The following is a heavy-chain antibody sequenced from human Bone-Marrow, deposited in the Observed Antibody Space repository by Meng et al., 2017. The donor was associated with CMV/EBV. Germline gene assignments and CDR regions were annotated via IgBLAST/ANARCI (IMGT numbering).Heavy chain of an antibody. CDR1: GGSISSSSYY. CDR2: IYYSGST. CDR3: ACRSSSWTGQYNWFDP. V-gene: IGHV4-39*01. D-gene: IGHD6-13*01. J-gene: IGHJ5*02. Sequence: SETLSLTCTVSGGSISSSSYYWGWIRQPPGKGLEWIGSIYYSGSTYYNPSLKSRVTISVDTSKNQFSLKLSSVTAADTAVYYCACRSSSWTGQYNWFDPWGQGTLVTVSS.